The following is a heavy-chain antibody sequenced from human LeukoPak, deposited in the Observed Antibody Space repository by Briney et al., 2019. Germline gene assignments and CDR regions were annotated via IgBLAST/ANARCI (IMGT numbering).Heavy chain of an antibody. V-gene: IGHV3-48*01. J-gene: IGHJ3*02. Sequence: GGSLRLSCAASGFTFSSYSMNWVRQAPGKGLEWVSYISSSTSTIYYADSVKGRFTISRDNAKNSLYLQMNSLRAEDTVVYYCARAKRNGFDIWGQGTMISVSS. CDR2: ISSSTSTI. CDR3: ARAKRNGFDI. CDR1: GFTFSSYS.